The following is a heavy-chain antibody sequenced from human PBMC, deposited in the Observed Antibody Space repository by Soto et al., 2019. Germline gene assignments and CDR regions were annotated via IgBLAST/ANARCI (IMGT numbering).Heavy chain of an antibody. CDR1: GFTFSYYS. CDR3: ASVVDYYDPYYDPGMDV. V-gene: IGHV3-21*01. J-gene: IGHJ6*02. CDR2: ISSSSTYI. Sequence: EVQLVESGGGLVKPGGSLRLSCAASGFTFSYYSMNWVRQAPGKGLEWVSSISSSSTYIYYADSVKGRFTISRDNAKNSLYLRLNSLIAEDTAVYYCASVVDYYDPYYDPGMDVWGQGTTVTVSS. D-gene: IGHD3-22*01.